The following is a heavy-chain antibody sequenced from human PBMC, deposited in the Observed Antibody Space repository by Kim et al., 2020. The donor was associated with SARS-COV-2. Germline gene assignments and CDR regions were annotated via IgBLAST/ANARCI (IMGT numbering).Heavy chain of an antibody. CDR3: AREGEPGNYPDAFDI. Sequence: GGSLRLSCAASGFTFRNCEMNWVRQAPGKGLEWLSYISSSGSAIHYSDSVKGRFTISRDNARDSLYLQLSSLTAGDTAVYYCAREGEPGNYPDAFDIWGQGTAVIVSS. D-gene: IGHD3-3*01. CDR1: GFTFRNCE. CDR2: ISSSGSAI. J-gene: IGHJ3*02. V-gene: IGHV3-48*03.